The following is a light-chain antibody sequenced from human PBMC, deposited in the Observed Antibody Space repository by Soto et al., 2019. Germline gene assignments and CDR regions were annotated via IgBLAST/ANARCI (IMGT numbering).Light chain of an antibody. J-gene: IGKJ1*01. V-gene: IGKV3-15*01. CDR2: GAS. CDR1: QSVSNY. Sequence: ERVMTQSPATLYVSPGERVTLSCRASQSVSNYLAWYQQKPGQAPRLLIYGASTRATGIPARLSGSGYGTELTITISSMQSEDFEVYYCQQYNNWPRTFGQGTKVDIK. CDR3: QQYNNWPRT.